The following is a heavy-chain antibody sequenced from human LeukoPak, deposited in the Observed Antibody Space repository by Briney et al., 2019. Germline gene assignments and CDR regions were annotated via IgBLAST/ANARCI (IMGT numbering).Heavy chain of an antibody. CDR3: AKDPGQPERHSVDY. D-gene: IGHD1-1*01. V-gene: IGHV3-30*02. Sequence: QPGGSLRLSCAASGFTFSSYGMHWVRQAPGKGLEWVAFIRYDGSNKYYADSVKGRFTISRDNSKNTLYLQMNSLRAEDTAVYYCAKDPGQPERHSVDYWGQGTLVTVSS. CDR2: IRYDGSNK. J-gene: IGHJ4*02. CDR1: GFTFSSYG.